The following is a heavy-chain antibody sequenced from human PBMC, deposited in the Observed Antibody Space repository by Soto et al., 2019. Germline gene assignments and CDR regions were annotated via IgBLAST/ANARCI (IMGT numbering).Heavy chain of an antibody. CDR1: DYTFSTYG. J-gene: IGHJ5*02. D-gene: IGHD1-1*01. V-gene: IGHV1-18*01. Sequence: QVQLVQSGAEVKKPGASVKVSCKASDYTFSTYGFSWVRQAPGQGLEWMGWIGADNGDTNYAQNFQGRVTMTTDTSTTTSYMELRSLTSDDTAVYFCARDWKEAEGFDPWGQGTLVTVSS. CDR2: IGADNGDT. CDR3: ARDWKEAEGFDP.